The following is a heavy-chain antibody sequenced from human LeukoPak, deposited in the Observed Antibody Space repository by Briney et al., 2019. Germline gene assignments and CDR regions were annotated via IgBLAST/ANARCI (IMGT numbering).Heavy chain of an antibody. Sequence: ASVKVSCKASGGTFSSYAISWVRQAPGQGLEWMGGIIPIFGTANYAQKFQGRVTITTDESTSTAYMELSSLRSEDTAVYYCARPAPNHCSSTSCYLLYYMDVWGKGTTVTVSS. CDR1: GGTFSSYA. J-gene: IGHJ6*03. D-gene: IGHD2-2*01. CDR2: IIPIFGTA. CDR3: ARPAPNHCSSTSCYLLYYMDV. V-gene: IGHV1-69*05.